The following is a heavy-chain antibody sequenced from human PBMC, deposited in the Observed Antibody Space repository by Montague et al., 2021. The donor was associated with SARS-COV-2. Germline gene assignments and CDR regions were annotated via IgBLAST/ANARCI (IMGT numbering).Heavy chain of an antibody. V-gene: IGHV4-61*02. CDR3: ARVGGGTTRYFDN. CDR1: GAQIGGGNN. Sequence: TLSLTCTVSGAQIGGGNNNGSGIGQPAGKGLEGIGRINTGGGTKNNPPLNSRVTILVDTTRNQFSLNLRFVTAAETAVYYCARVGGGTTRYFDNWGQGTLVTVSS. D-gene: IGHD1-1*01. J-gene: IGHJ4*02. CDR2: INTGGGT.